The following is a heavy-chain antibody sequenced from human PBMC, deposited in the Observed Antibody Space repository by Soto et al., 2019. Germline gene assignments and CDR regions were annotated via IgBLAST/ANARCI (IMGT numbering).Heavy chain of an antibody. CDR3: ARGGHVVVVTAALDY. CDR1: GDTFTDYY. Sequence: QVQLVQSGAEVKKPGASVKVSCKASGDTFTDYYIHWVRQAPGQGLEWMGTVNPSGGHTTYAQHXLXXXTXXRDTSTSTLYMELTSLTSEDTAIYYCARGGHVVVVTAALDYWGHGTLVTVSS. J-gene: IGHJ4*01. CDR2: VNPSGGHT. D-gene: IGHD2-21*02. V-gene: IGHV1-46*01.